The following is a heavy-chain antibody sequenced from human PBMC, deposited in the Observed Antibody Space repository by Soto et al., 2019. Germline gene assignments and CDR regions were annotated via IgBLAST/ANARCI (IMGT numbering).Heavy chain of an antibody. D-gene: IGHD6-13*01. J-gene: IGHJ6*02. Sequence: GESLRLSCAVSGFTFGYYPFCWVCHPQGKGLDWVSVISGRDGRIDYSASEKGRFIISRDNSKNTLFLQMNSLRAEDTAVYYCAKDSVAAAGWYYYYGMDVWGQGTMVTVSS. CDR3: AKDSVAAAGWYYYYGMDV. CDR1: GFTFGYYP. V-gene: IGHV3-23*01. CDR2: ISGRDGRI.